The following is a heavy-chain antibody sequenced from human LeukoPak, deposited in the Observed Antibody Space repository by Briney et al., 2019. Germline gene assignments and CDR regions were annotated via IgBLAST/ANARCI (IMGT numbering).Heavy chain of an antibody. CDR3: ARGGESLRLGELSPFAAFDI. J-gene: IGHJ3*02. Sequence: KASETLSLTCTVSGGSISSGGYYWSWIRQHPGKGLEWIEYIYYSGSTYYNPSLKSRVTISVDTSKNQFSLKLSSVTAADTAVYYCARGGESLRLGELSPFAAFDIWGQGTMVTVSS. CDR1: GGSISSGGYY. D-gene: IGHD3-16*02. V-gene: IGHV4-31*03. CDR2: IYYSGST.